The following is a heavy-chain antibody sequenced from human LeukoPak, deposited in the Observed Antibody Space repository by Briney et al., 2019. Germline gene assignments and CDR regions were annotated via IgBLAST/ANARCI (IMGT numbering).Heavy chain of an antibody. CDR2: VKQDGREK. Sequence: AGGSLRLSCAASGFTFSTYWMSWVRQAPGKGLEWVANVKQDGREKYYVDSVKGRFTNSRDNAKNSLYLQMNSLRAEDTAVYYCARVLGSGYFYGMDVWGKGTTVTVSS. D-gene: IGHD3-10*01. V-gene: IGHV3-7*03. J-gene: IGHJ6*04. CDR1: GFTFSTYW. CDR3: ARVLGSGYFYGMDV.